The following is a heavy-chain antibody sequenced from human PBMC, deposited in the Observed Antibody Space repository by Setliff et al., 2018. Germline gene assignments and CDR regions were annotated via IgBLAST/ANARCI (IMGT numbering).Heavy chain of an antibody. CDR2: IYPRDSDT. Sequence: PGESLKISCQASGYSFSDYWIGWVRHMPGTGLEWMGIIYPRDSDTVYSPSFQGQVIISVDKSINTAYLHWSSLKASDTAVYYCAVGITVSIFDFWGQGTLVTVSS. CDR1: GYSFSDYW. J-gene: IGHJ4*02. V-gene: IGHV5-51*01. D-gene: IGHD6-19*01. CDR3: AVGITVSIFDF.